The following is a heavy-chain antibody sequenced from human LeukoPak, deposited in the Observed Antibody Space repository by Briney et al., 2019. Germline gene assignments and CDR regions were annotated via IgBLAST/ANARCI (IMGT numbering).Heavy chain of an antibody. CDR3: ARSLYYYGSGNKSRGYGMDV. J-gene: IGHJ6*02. V-gene: IGHV4-30-2*01. CDR2: IYHSGST. Sequence: PSQTLSLTCTVSGGSISSGGYYWSWIRQPPGKGLEWIGYIYHSGSTYYNPSLKSRVTISVDRSKNQFSLKLSSVTAADTAVYYCARSLYYYGSGNKSRGYGMDVWGQGTTVTVSS. D-gene: IGHD3-10*01. CDR1: GGSISSGGYY.